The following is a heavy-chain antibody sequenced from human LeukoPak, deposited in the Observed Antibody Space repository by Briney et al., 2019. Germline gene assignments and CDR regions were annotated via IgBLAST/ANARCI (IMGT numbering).Heavy chain of an antibody. CDR2: INHSGST. Sequence: PSETLSLTCAVYGGSFSGYYWSWIRQPPGKGLEWIGEINHSGSTNYNPSLKSRVTISVDTSKNQFSLKLSSVTAADTAVYYCAREEDIVVVPAATVFGYWGQGTLVTVSS. D-gene: IGHD2-2*01. V-gene: IGHV4-34*01. CDR3: AREEDIVVVPAATVFGY. J-gene: IGHJ4*02. CDR1: GGSFSGYY.